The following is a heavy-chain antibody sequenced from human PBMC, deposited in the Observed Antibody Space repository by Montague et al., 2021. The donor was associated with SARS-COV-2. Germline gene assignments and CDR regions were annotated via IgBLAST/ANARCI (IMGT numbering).Heavy chain of an antibody. D-gene: IGHD3-3*01. V-gene: IGHV2-5*01. J-gene: IGHJ6*02. CDR1: GFSLSTSGVG. CDR2: IYWNDDK. CDR3: AHRRIRVTTFGVVTNPYYYYGMDV. Sequence: PALVKPTQTLTLTCTFSGFSLSTSGVGVGWIRQPPGKALEWLALIYWNDDKRYSPSLKSRLTITKDTSKNQVVLTMTNMDPVDTATYYCAHRRIRVTTFGVVTNPYYYYGMDVWGQGTTVTVSS.